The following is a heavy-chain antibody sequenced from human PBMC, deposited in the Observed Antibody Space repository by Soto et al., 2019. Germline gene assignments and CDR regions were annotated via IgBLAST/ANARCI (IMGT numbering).Heavy chain of an antibody. Sequence: GGSLRLSSEAYGFIFSDHAMSWVRQPPGKGLGWVSAISGDVISTYYSNSVKGRLTIPRNTSKNTLYLQMTRLRADDTAVSYCARDALIMVRGTNNWLDPWGQGTRVTAS. CDR3: ARDALIMVRGTNNWLDP. J-gene: IGHJ5*02. V-gene: IGHV3-23*01. CDR1: GFIFSDHA. D-gene: IGHD3-10*01. CDR2: ISGDVIST.